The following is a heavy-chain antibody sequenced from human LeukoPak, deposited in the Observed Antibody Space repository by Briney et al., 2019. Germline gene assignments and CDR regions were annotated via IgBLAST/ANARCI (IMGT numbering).Heavy chain of an antibody. CDR3: ASGYYDSSGSYYYYYYMDV. V-gene: IGHV1-2*02. Sequence: ASVKVSCKASGYTFTGYYMHWVRQAPGQGLAWMGWINPNSGGTNYAQKFQGRVTMTRDTSISTAYMELSRLRSDDTAVYYCASGYYDSSGSYYYYYYMDVWGKGTTVTVSS. CDR1: GYTFTGYY. CDR2: INPNSGGT. D-gene: IGHD3-22*01. J-gene: IGHJ6*03.